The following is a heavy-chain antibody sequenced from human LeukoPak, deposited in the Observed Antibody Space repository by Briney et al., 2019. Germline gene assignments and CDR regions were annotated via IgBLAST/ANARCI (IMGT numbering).Heavy chain of an antibody. J-gene: IGHJ3*02. CDR2: ISSSSYI. D-gene: IGHD3-22*01. Sequence: GGSLRLSCAASGFTFSSYSMNWVRQAPGKGLEWVSSISSSSYIYYADSVKGRFTIFRDNAKNSLYLQMNSLRAEDTAVYYCARDYYDSSGYYGGAFDIWGQGTMVTVSS. CDR3: ARDYYDSSGYYGGAFDI. V-gene: IGHV3-21*01. CDR1: GFTFSSYS.